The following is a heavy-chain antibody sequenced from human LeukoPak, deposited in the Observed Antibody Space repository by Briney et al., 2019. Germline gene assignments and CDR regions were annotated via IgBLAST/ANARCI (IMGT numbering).Heavy chain of an antibody. D-gene: IGHD3-22*01. J-gene: IGHJ4*02. Sequence: GGSLRLSCAASGFTFSSYAMSWVRQAPGKGLEWVSGISWHSGSIGYADSVKDRFTISRDNAKNSLYLQMNSLRAEDTALYYCAKEGDDSSGYPDYWGQGTLVTVSS. CDR1: GFTFSSYA. CDR2: ISWHSGSI. V-gene: IGHV3-9*01. CDR3: AKEGDDSSGYPDY.